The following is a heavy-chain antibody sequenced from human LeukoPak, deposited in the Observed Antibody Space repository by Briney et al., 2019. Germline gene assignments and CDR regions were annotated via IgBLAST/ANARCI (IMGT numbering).Heavy chain of an antibody. D-gene: IGHD5-18*01. CDR1: GYTFTGYY. CDR3: ARESVDTAMVADY. V-gene: IGHV7-4-1*02. CDR2: INTNTGNP. J-gene: IGHJ4*02. Sequence: ASVKVSCKASGYTFTGYYMHWVRQAPGQGLEWMGWINTNTGNPTYAQGFTGRFVFSLDTSVSTAYLQISSLKAEDTAVYYCARESVDTAMVADYWGQGTLVTVSS.